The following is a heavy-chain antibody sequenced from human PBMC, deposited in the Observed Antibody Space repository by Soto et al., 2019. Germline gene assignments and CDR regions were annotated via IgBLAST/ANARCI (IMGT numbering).Heavy chain of an antibody. CDR1: GGSISSSSYY. J-gene: IGHJ4*02. D-gene: IGHD3-10*01. Sequence: SETLSLTCTVSGGSISSSSYYWGWIRQPPGKGLEWIGSIYYSGSTYYNPSLKSRVTISVDTPKNQFSMKLSSVTAADTAVYYCARHRGRDGSGSYYNFDYWGQGTLVTVSS. CDR2: IYYSGST. V-gene: IGHV4-39*01. CDR3: ARHRGRDGSGSYYNFDY.